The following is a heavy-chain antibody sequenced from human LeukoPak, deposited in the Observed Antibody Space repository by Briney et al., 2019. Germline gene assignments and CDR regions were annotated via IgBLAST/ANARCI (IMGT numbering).Heavy chain of an antibody. D-gene: IGHD6-13*01. J-gene: IGHJ4*02. V-gene: IGHV1-2*06. CDR2: INPNSGGT. Sequence: ASVKVSCKASGYTFTCYYIHWVRQAPGQGLEWLGRINPNSGGTNYAQKLQGRVAMTGDMSITTAYMELSRLRSDDTAVYYCARDQGSLTRSWYTGYWGQGTQVTVSS. CDR1: GYTFTCYY. CDR3: ARDQGSLTRSWYTGY.